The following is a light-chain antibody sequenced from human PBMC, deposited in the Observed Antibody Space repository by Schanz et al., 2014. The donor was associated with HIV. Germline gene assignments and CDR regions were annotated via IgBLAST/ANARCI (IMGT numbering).Light chain of an antibody. CDR1: SSNIGAGFD. CDR3: QSYDSSLSVVV. V-gene: IGLV1-40*01. CDR2: GDN. Sequence: QSVLTQPPSLSGAPGQWVTVSCSGGSSNIGAGFDVHWYQQLPGTAPKLLIYGDNSRPSGVPDRFSGSKSGTSVSLAITGLQAEDEADYYCQSYDSSLSVVVFGGGTKLTVL. J-gene: IGLJ2*01.